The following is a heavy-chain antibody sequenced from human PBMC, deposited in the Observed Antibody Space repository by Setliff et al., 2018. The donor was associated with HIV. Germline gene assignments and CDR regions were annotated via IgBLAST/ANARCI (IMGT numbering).Heavy chain of an antibody. V-gene: IGHV4-38-2*02. Sequence: SETLSLTCTVSGYSINSGYFWGWIRQPPGKGLEWIGSIWHSGNTYYNPSLRSRVSLSVDTSKNQFSLRLSSVTASDTAVYYCARDVGSHYDSREYYFDYWGQGTLVTVSS. CDR2: IWHSGNT. J-gene: IGHJ4*02. CDR3: ARDVGSHYDSREYYFDY. CDR1: GYSINSGYF. D-gene: IGHD3-22*01.